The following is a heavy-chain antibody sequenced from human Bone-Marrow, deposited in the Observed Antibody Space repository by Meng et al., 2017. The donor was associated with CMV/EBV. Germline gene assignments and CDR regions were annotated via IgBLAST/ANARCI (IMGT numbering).Heavy chain of an antibody. CDR3: ARDPNTYYDFWSGLYGMAV. CDR2: ISSSSSTI. V-gene: IGHV3-48*04. J-gene: IGHJ6*02. Sequence: GESLKISCAASGFTFSSYSMNWVRQAPGKGLEWVSYISSSSSTIYYADSVKGRFTISRDNAKNSLYLQMNSLRAEDTAVYYCARDPNTYYDFWSGLYGMAVWGQGNTVNVSS. D-gene: IGHD3-3*01. CDR1: GFTFSSYS.